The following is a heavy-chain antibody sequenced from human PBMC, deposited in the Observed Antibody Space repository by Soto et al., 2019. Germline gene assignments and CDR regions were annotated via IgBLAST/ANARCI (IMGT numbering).Heavy chain of an antibody. V-gene: IGHV1-46*03. J-gene: IGHJ3*02. CDR1: GYTFTSYY. CDR2: INPSGGST. D-gene: IGHD6-19*01. Sequence: QVQLVQSGAEVKKPGASVKVSCKASGYTFTSYYMHWVRQAPGQGLEWMGIINPSGGSTSYAQKFQGRVTMTRDTSTSTVYMELSSLRSEDTAVYYCARDNSSGWYGGAGGAFDIWGQGTMVTVSS. CDR3: ARDNSSGWYGGAGGAFDI.